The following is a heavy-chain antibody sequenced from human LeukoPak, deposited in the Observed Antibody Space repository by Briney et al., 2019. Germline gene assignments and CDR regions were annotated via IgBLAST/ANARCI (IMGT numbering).Heavy chain of an antibody. CDR1: GGSISSYY. V-gene: IGHV4-59*12. CDR3: ARVRTLAAAGTVYYGMDV. Sequence: SETLSLTCTVSGGSISSYYWSWIRQPPGKGLEWIGEIYHSGSTNYNPSLKSRVTISVDKSKNQFSLKLSSVTAADTAVYYCARVRTLAAAGTVYYGMDVWGQGTTVTVSS. J-gene: IGHJ6*02. CDR2: IYHSGST. D-gene: IGHD6-13*01.